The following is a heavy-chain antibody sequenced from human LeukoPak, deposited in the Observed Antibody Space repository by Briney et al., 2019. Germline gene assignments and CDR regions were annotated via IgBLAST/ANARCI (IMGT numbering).Heavy chain of an antibody. Sequence: SETLSLTCTVSGGSISSSSYYWGWIRQPPGKGLEWIGSINYSGSTYYNPSLKSRVTISVDRSKNQFSLKLSSVTAADTAVYYCARGYCSGGSCYSSYYYSYMDVWGKGTTVTASS. CDR1: GGSISSSSYY. V-gene: IGHV4-39*07. CDR3: ARGYCSGGSCYSSYYYSYMDV. J-gene: IGHJ6*03. D-gene: IGHD2-15*01. CDR2: INYSGST.